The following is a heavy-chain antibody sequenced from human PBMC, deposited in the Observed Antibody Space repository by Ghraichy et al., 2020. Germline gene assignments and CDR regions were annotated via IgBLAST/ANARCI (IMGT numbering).Heavy chain of an antibody. Sequence: SETLSLTCTVSGGSISSSSYYWGWIRQPPGKGLEWIGSIYYSGSTYYNPSLKSRVTISVDTSKNQFSLKLSSVTAADTAVYYCARLDSAAKNYWGQGTLVTVSS. V-gene: IGHV4-39*01. CDR1: GGSISSSSYY. CDR3: ARLDSAAKNY. J-gene: IGHJ4*02. CDR2: IYYSGST. D-gene: IGHD2-15*01.